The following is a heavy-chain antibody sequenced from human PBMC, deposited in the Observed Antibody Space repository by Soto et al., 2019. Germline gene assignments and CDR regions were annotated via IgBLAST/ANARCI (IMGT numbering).Heavy chain of an antibody. CDR1: GGSITSSNW. CDR2: IYHSGGT. D-gene: IGHD2-2*01. J-gene: IGHJ5*02. Sequence: SETLSLTCAVSGGSITSSNWWSWVRQPPGKGLEWIGEIYHSGGTSYNPSLRSRVTISVDKSQNQFSLKLSSVTAADTALYYCARGISTTSAFNYFDPWGQGTLVTVSS. CDR3: ARGISTTSAFNYFDP. V-gene: IGHV4-4*02.